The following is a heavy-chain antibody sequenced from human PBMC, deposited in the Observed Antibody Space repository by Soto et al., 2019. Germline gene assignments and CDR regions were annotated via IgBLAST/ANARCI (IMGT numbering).Heavy chain of an antibody. CDR1: GDSVSSNSAA. CDR3: ARDSLTMVRGVIIPAYYYYGMDV. J-gene: IGHJ6*02. CDR2: TYYRSKWYN. Sequence: SQTLSLTCAISGDSVSSNSAAWNWIRQSPSRGLEWLGRTYYRSKWYNDYAVSVKSRITINPDTSKNQFSLQLNSVTPEDTAVYYCARDSLTMVRGVIIPAYYYYGMDVWGQGTTVTVYS. V-gene: IGHV6-1*01. D-gene: IGHD3-10*01.